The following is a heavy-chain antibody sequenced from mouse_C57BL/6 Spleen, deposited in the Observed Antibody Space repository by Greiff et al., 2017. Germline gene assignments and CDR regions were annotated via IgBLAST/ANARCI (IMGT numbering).Heavy chain of an antibody. CDR2: IYPRSGNT. CDR1: GYTFTSYG. J-gene: IGHJ2*01. V-gene: IGHV1-81*01. D-gene: IGHD2-4*01. Sequence: VQLQQSGAELARPGASVKLSCKASGYTFTSYGISWVKQRTGQGLEWIGEIYPRSGNTYYNEKFKGKATLTADKSSSTAYMELRSLTSEDSAVYFCARLDDYDFYFDYWGQGTTRTVSS. CDR3: ARLDDYDFYFDY.